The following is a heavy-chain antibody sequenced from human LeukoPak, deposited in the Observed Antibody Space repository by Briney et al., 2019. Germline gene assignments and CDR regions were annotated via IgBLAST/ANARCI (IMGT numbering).Heavy chain of an antibody. V-gene: IGHV4-59*01. Sequence: PSETLSLTCTVSGGSISSYYWSWIRQPPGKGLEWIGYIYYSGSTNYNPSLKSRVTISVDTSKNQFSLKLSSVTAADTAVYYCARLRRDGYSYPFDTWGQGTLVTVSS. CDR3: ARLRRDGYSYPFDT. J-gene: IGHJ5*02. D-gene: IGHD5-24*01. CDR1: GGSISSYY. CDR2: IYYSGST.